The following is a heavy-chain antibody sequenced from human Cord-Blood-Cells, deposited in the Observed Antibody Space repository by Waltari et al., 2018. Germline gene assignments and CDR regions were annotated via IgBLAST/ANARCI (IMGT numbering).Heavy chain of an antibody. Sequence: QLQLQESGPGLVKPSETLSLTCTVSGGSISSSSYYCGWIRQPPGTGLELIGSIYYSGSTYYNPSLKSRVTISVDTSKNQFSLKLSSVTAADTAVYYCAILPRIAVAGTDYYYYMDVWGKGTTVTVSS. CDR1: GGSISSSSYY. CDR2: IYYSGST. D-gene: IGHD6-19*01. V-gene: IGHV4-39*07. J-gene: IGHJ6*03. CDR3: AILPRIAVAGTDYYYYMDV.